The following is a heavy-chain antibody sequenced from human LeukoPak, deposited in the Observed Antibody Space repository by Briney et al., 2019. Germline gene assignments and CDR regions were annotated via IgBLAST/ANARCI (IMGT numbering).Heavy chain of an antibody. CDR1: GYFFTGYY. CDR3: ARGVSGSYYYYYMDV. J-gene: IGHJ6*03. Sequence: ASVKVSCKASGYFFTGYYIHWVRQAPGQGLEWMGWINPNSGGTNYAQKFQGRVTMTRDTSISTAYMELSRLRSDDTAVYYCARGVSGSYYYYYMDVWGKGTTVTVSS. D-gene: IGHD1-26*01. V-gene: IGHV1-2*02. CDR2: INPNSGGT.